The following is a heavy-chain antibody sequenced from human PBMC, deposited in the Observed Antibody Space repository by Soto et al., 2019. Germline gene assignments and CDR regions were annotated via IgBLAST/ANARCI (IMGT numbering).Heavy chain of an antibody. CDR2: ISSSSSYI. J-gene: IGHJ4*02. D-gene: IGHD6-13*01. V-gene: IGHV3-21*01. CDR3: ARVDNAAAGRPPPGNY. Sequence: PGGSLRLSCAASGFTFSSYSMNWVRQAPGKGLEWVSSISSSSSYIYYADSVKGRFTISRDNAKNSLYLQMNSLRAEDTAVYYCARVDNAAAGRPPPGNYWGQGTLVTVSS. CDR1: GFTFSSYS.